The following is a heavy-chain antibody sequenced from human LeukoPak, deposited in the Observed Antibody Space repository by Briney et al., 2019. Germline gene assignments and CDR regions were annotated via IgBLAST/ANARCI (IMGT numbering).Heavy chain of an antibody. J-gene: IGHJ4*02. V-gene: IGHV3-30*18. D-gene: IGHD3-16*01. CDR2: TSYDGIHK. CDR1: GFTFSSYG. Sequence: PGRSLRLSCAASGFTFSSYGMHWVRQAPGKGLEWVAVTSYDGIHKYYADSVQGRFTISRDNSKDTLYLQMNSLRAEDTAVYYCAKEESGYDYVWGSWTSPRGALFDYWGQGTLVTVSS. CDR3: AKEESGYDYVWGSWTSPRGALFDY.